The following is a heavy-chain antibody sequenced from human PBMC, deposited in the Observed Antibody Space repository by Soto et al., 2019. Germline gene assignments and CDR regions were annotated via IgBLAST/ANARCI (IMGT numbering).Heavy chain of an antibody. J-gene: IGHJ6*02. D-gene: IGHD2-21*02. CDR1: GGSISSYY. V-gene: IGHV4-59*12. Sequence: ETLSLTCTVSGGSISSYYWSWIRQPPGKGLEWIGYIYYSGSTNYNPSLKSRVTISVDTSKNQFSLKLSSVTAADTAVYYCARDLWGYCGTDCYPLDVWGQENTVTVS. CDR2: IYYSGST. CDR3: ARDLWGYCGTDCYPLDV.